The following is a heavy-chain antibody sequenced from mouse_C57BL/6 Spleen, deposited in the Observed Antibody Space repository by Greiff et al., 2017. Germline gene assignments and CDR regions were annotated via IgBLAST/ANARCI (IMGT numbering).Heavy chain of an antibody. CDR1: GYAFSSSW. Sequence: VQLQQSGPELVKPGASVKISCKASGYAFSSSWMNWVKQRPGTGLEWIGRIYPGDGDTNYNGKFKGKATLTADKSSSTAYMQLSSLTSEDSAVYFCARKDYGNFYFDYWGQGTTLTVSS. CDR3: ARKDYGNFYFDY. J-gene: IGHJ2*01. CDR2: IYPGDGDT. V-gene: IGHV1-82*01. D-gene: IGHD2-1*01.